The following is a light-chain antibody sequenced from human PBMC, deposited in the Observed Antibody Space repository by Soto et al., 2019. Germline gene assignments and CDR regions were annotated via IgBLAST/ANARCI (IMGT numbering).Light chain of an antibody. CDR2: AAS. CDR1: QGIGNY. CDR3: QKYNSALWT. Sequence: DIPMTQSPSSLSASVGDRVTITCRATQGIGNYLTWYQQKPGKVPKLLIYAASTLQPGVPSRFSGSGSGTDFTLTISSLQPEDVATYYCQKYNSALWTFGQGTKVEIK. V-gene: IGKV1-27*01. J-gene: IGKJ1*01.